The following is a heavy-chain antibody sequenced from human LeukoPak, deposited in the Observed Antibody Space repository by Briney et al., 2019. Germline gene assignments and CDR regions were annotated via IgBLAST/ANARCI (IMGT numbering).Heavy chain of an antibody. Sequence: GGSLRLSCAASGFTFSSYAMSWVPQAPGKGREWVSALSGGETFYANSVKGRVTISRDSSNNTLYLQVNSLRSEDTAVYYCARREYDILTGYYSFDYWGQGTLVTVSS. V-gene: IGHV3-23*01. CDR1: GFTFSSYA. D-gene: IGHD3-9*01. CDR3: ARREYDILTGYYSFDY. J-gene: IGHJ4*02. CDR2: LSGGET.